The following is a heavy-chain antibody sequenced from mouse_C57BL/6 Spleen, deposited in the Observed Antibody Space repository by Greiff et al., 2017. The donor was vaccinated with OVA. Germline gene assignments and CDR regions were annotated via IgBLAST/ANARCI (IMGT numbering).Heavy chain of an antibody. CDR2: ISSGGSYT. CDR1: GFTFSSYG. V-gene: IGHV5-6*01. J-gene: IGHJ3*01. D-gene: IGHD2-5*01. Sequence: EVKLMESGGDLVKPGGSLKLSCAASGFTFSSYGMSWVRQTPDKRLEWVATISSGGSYTYYPDSVKGRCTISRDNAKNTLYLQVSSLKSEDTAMYYCARQGYSNYAWFAYWGQGTLVTVSA. CDR3: ARQGYSNYAWFAY.